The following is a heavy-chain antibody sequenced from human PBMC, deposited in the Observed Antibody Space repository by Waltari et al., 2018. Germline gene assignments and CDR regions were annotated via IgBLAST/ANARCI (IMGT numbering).Heavy chain of an antibody. V-gene: IGHV1-69*02. D-gene: IGHD3-22*01. CDR2: SITILGIA. CDR3: GGDHYYDRSGYGCDY. Sequence: QVQLVQSGSEVKKPGSSLKVSCKASGGPFISYTISWVRPAPGQGLEWLGRSITILGIANYAQKFQGRVTITADKSTSTAYMELSSLRSEDTAVYYCGGDHYYDRSGYGCDYWGQGTLVTVSS. CDR1: GGPFISYT. J-gene: IGHJ4*02.